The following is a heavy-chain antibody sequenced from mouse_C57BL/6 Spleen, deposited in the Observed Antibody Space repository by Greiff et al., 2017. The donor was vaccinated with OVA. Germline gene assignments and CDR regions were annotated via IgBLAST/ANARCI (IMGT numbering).Heavy chain of an antibody. CDR2: IWRGGST. Sequence: QVQLQQSGPGLVQPSQSLSITCTVSGFSLTSYGVHWVRQSPGKGLEWLGVIWRGGSTDYNAAIMSRLSSTKYKTKSQVFLKMNRLQDDDTAIYDSAKGDSLYYAMDYWGQGTAVTVSS. CDR3: AKGDSLYYAMDY. V-gene: IGHV2-5*01. J-gene: IGHJ4*01. D-gene: IGHD6-2*01. CDR1: GFSLTSYG.